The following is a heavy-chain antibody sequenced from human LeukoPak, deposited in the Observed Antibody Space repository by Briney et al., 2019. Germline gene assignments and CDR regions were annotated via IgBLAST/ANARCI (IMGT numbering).Heavy chain of an antibody. CDR1: GGTFSSYA. V-gene: IGHV1-69*04. Sequence: SVKVSCKASGGTFSSYAISWVRQAPGQGLEWMGRIIPILGIANYAQKFQGRVTITADKSTSTAYMELSSLRSEDTAVYYCASPDCGGDYPQDAFDIWGQGTMVTVSS. D-gene: IGHD2-21*02. CDR2: IIPILGIA. J-gene: IGHJ3*02. CDR3: ASPDCGGDYPQDAFDI.